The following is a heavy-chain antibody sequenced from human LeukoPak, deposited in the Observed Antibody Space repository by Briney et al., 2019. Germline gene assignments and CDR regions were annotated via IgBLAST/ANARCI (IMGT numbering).Heavy chain of an antibody. V-gene: IGHV3-53*01. CDR3: ARDSLATIVVFDV. J-gene: IGHJ3*01. CDR2: IYSGGST. Sequence: GGTLRLSCAASGFTVSSNYMSWVRQAPGKGLEWVSLIYSGGSTYYNPSLKGRFTMSVDTSKNKLSLQLNSLRAEDTAVYYCARDSLATIVVFDVCGQGRMVIVSS. CDR1: GFTVSSNY. D-gene: IGHD5-24*01.